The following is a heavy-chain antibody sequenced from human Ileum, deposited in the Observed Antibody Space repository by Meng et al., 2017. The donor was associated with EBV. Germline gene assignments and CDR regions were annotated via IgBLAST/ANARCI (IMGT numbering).Heavy chain of an antibody. CDR3: ASKATYAALDY. D-gene: IGHD2-2*01. Sequence: QVQLLSHGAEVTSPVASMNVSSNASGFTLTNYSLTWERPSRWQGLEWMVWISANNGDRHYAQKFQDLVTLTTNGYKPTVYMELRSLRSDDTAVNFCASKATYAALDYGGQGTLVTVSS. J-gene: IGHJ4*02. CDR1: GFTLTNYS. CDR2: ISANNGDR. V-gene: IGHV1-18*01.